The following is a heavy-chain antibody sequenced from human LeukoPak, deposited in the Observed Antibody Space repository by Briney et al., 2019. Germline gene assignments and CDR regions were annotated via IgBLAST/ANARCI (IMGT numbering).Heavy chain of an antibody. CDR2: ISVYNANT. CDR1: GYSFTSYG. V-gene: IGHV1-18*01. D-gene: IGHD3-3*01. Sequence: ASVKVSCKASGYSFTSYGISWVRQAPGQGLEWMGWISVYNANTNYAQKFQGRVAMTTDTSTSTAYMELRSLRSDDTAVYYCARDLLLGVAFDYWGQGTLVTVSS. CDR3: ARDLLLGVAFDY. J-gene: IGHJ4*02.